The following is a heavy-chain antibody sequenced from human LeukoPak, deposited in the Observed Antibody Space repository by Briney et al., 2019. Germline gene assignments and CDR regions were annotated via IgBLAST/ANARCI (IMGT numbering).Heavy chain of an antibody. CDR1: GFTFSGSA. Sequence: GGSLRLSCAASGFTFSGSAMHWVRQASGKGLEWVGRIRSKANSYATAYAASVKGRFTISRDDSKNTAYLQMNSLKTEDTAVYYCSGYDSQYYGMDVWGQGPTVTVSS. CDR2: IRSKANSYAT. V-gene: IGHV3-73*01. D-gene: IGHD5-12*01. J-gene: IGHJ6*02. CDR3: SGYDSQYYGMDV.